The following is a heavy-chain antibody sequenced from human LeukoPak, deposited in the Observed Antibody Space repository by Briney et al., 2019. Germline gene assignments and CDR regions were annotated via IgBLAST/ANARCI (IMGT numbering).Heavy chain of an antibody. CDR2: IYYSGST. CDR3: ARNVSRGEPGGAFDI. V-gene: IGHV4-39*01. J-gene: IGHJ3*02. Sequence: SSETLSLTCSVSGGAISGRRDYWGWIRQPPGKGLEWIASIYYSGSTHYNPSLKSRVTISVETSRNQFSLELISATAADSAMYYCARNVSRGEPGGAFDIWGQGTMVTVSS. CDR1: GGAISGRRDY. D-gene: IGHD5-24*01.